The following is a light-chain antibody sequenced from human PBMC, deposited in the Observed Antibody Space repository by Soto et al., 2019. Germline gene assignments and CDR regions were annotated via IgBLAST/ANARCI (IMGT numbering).Light chain of an antibody. CDR3: QQYGSSRVA. CDR2: GAS. Sequence: EIVLTQSPGTLSLSPGERATLSCRASQSVSSSYLAWYQQKPGQAPRLLIYGASSRATGIPDRFSGSGSGTDFTLTISGLEPEDFAVYYCQQYGSSRVAFGQGTKVEIK. J-gene: IGKJ1*01. V-gene: IGKV3-20*01. CDR1: QSVSSSY.